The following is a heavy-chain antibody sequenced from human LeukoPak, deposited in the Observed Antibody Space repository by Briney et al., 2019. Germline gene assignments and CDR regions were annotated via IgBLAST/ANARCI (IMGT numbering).Heavy chain of an antibody. D-gene: IGHD2-21*02. CDR1: GFIFTGYF. CDR3: VREDTPATANY. CDR2: ISGGGDIT. Sequence: GGSLRLSCAASGFIFTGYFMSWVRQTAGKGLEWVSAISGGGDITYYADSVKGRFTISRDNSKDTLFLQMHSLRPGDTAVYYCVREDTPATANYWGQGTLVTISS. V-gene: IGHV3-23*01. J-gene: IGHJ4*02.